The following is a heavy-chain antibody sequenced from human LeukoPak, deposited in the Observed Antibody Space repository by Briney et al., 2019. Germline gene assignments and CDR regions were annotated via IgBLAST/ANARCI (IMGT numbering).Heavy chain of an antibody. CDR1: GFTLSDYY. D-gene: IGHD1-26*01. V-gene: IGHV3-11*01. J-gene: IGHJ4*02. CDR2: ISSSGSTI. Sequence: GGSLRLSCAASGFTLSDYYMSWIRQAPGKGLEWVSYISSSGSTIYYTDSVKGRFTISRDNAKNSLYLQMNSLRAEDTAVYYCARDDIIVGAANWGQGTLVTVSS. CDR3: ARDDIIVGAAN.